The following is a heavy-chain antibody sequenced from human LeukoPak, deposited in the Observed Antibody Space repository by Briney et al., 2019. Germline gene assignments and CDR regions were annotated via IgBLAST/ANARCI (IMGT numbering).Heavy chain of an antibody. Sequence: PGGSLRLSCAASGFTFSSYAMSWVRQAPGKGLEWVSRISGSGASTYYADSVKGRFTISRDNYKNKLFLQMNSLRAEDTAVYYCTERPVVVNTTANVYYWGQGTLVTVSS. CDR3: TERPVVVNTTANVYY. D-gene: IGHD3-22*01. V-gene: IGHV3-23*01. CDR1: GFTFSSYA. J-gene: IGHJ4*02. CDR2: ISGSGAST.